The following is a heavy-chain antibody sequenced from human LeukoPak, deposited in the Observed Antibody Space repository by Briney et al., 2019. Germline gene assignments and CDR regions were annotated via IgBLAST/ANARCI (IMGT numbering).Heavy chain of an antibody. CDR2: INWNGGST. Sequence: TGGSLRLSCAASGFTFDDYGMSWVRQAPGRGLEWVSGINWNGGSTGYADSVKGRFTISRDNAKNSLYLQMNSLRAEDMGLYYCAKDAGSGWYHWFDPWGQGTLVTVSS. D-gene: IGHD6-19*01. J-gene: IGHJ5*02. CDR1: GFTFDDYG. CDR3: AKDAGSGWYHWFDP. V-gene: IGHV3-20*04.